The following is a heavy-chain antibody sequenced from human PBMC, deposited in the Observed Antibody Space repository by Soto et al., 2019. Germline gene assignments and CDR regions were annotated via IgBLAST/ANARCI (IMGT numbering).Heavy chain of an antibody. CDR2: IYYSGSA. D-gene: IGHD3-16*01. CDR3: AAAVPAEYVFPYYYMDV. V-gene: IGHV4-59*01. J-gene: IGHJ6*03. CDR1: GASISSYH. Sequence: QVQLQESGPGLVKPSETLSLTCTVSGASISSYHWGWIRQTPGKGLEWIGYIYYSGSANYNPSLKSRVTFSVHTSKNQVSLKLSSVTAADTGVYYCAAAVPAEYVFPYYYMDVWSKGTTVNVSS.